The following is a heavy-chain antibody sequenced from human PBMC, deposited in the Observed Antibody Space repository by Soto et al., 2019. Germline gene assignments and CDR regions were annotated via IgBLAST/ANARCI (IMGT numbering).Heavy chain of an antibody. Sequence: QVQLVESGGGVVQPGRSLRLSCAASGFTFSSYAMHWVRQAPGKGLEWVAVISYDGSNKYYADSGKGRFTISRDNSKNPLYLQMNSLRAEDTAVYYCAREAITMIVVVIEGNAFDIWGQGTMVTVSS. J-gene: IGHJ3*02. CDR3: AREAITMIVVVIEGNAFDI. CDR1: GFTFSSYA. CDR2: ISYDGSNK. V-gene: IGHV3-30-3*01. D-gene: IGHD3-22*01.